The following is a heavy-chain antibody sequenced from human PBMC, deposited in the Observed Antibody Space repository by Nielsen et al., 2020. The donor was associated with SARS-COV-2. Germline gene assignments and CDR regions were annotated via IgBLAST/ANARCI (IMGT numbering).Heavy chain of an antibody. D-gene: IGHD6-19*01. CDR3: ARATGDGSTWSESFHR. V-gene: IGHV4-30-4*01. Sequence: SETLSLTCTVSGGSIRTDYYWTCIRPPPEQGLKWLGNIHYTGNTYYTPSLESQINISLVASKNQFSLKLRSVTAADTAVYYCARATGDGSTWSESFHRWGQGTLVIVSS. J-gene: IGHJ1*01. CDR2: IHYTGNT. CDR1: GGSIRTDYY.